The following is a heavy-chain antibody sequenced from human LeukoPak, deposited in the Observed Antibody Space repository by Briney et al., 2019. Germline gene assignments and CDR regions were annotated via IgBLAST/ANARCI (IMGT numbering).Heavy chain of an antibody. Sequence: SVKVSCKASGGTFSSYAISWVRQAPGQGLEWMGRIIPIFGTANYAQKFQGRVTITTDESTSTAYMELSSLRSEDTAVYYCAREGSYYDSSGYYDYWGQGTLVTVSS. CDR3: AREGSYYDSSGYYDY. CDR1: GGTFSSYA. V-gene: IGHV1-69*05. CDR2: IIPIFGTA. J-gene: IGHJ4*02. D-gene: IGHD3-22*01.